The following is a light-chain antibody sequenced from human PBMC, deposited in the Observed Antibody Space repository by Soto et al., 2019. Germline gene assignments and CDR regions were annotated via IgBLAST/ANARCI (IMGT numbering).Light chain of an antibody. V-gene: IGKV1-33*01. CDR1: QDITKY. CDR2: DAS. Sequence: DIQMTQSPSSLSASVGDRVTITCQASQDITKYLNWYRQKPGKAPNLLIYDASKLKTGVPSRFSGTGSGTYFTLTISSRQPEDIATYFCQQYDTLPPTFGGGTRVEIK. CDR3: QQYDTLPPT. J-gene: IGKJ4*01.